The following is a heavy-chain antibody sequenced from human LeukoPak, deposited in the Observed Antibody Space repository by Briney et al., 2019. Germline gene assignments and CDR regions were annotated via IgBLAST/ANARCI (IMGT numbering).Heavy chain of an antibody. J-gene: IGHJ4*02. CDR1: EFTFDDYA. CDR2: ISWNSGSI. CDR3: AKERGSSGWYRGPFDY. D-gene: IGHD6-19*01. V-gene: IGHV3-9*01. Sequence: QPGGSLRLSCAASEFTFDDYAMHWVRQAPGKGLEWVSGISWNSGSIGYADSVKSRFTISRDNAKNSLYLQTNSLRAEDTALYYCAKERGSSGWYRGPFDYWGQGTLVTVSS.